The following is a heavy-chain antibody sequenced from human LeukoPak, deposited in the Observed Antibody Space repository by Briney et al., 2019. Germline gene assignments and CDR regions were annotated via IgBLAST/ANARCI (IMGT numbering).Heavy chain of an antibody. CDR2: MGYEGIHK. J-gene: IGHJ4*02. V-gene: IGHV3-30*02. Sequence: PGGSLRLSCAASGFIFNNFGMHWVRQAPGKGLEWVAFMGYEGIHKYYADSVKGRFTISKDNSKATLYLQINSLRPEDTAVYYCARDLHGGYSSDYWGQGTLVTVSS. CDR3: ARDLHGGYSSDY. D-gene: IGHD4-23*01. CDR1: GFIFNNFG.